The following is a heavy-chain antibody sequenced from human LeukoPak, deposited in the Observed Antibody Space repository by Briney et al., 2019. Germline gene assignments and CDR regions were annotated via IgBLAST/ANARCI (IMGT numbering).Heavy chain of an antibody. Sequence: SETLSLTCAVYGGSFSGYYWSWIRQSPGKGLEWIGEINHSGSTNYNPSLKSRVTISVDTSKNQFSLKLSSVTAADTAVYYCAKSNGYGLVDIWGQGTMVTVSS. CDR1: GGSFSGYY. D-gene: IGHD3-10*01. J-gene: IGHJ3*02. V-gene: IGHV4-34*01. CDR2: INHSGST. CDR3: AKSNGYGLVDI.